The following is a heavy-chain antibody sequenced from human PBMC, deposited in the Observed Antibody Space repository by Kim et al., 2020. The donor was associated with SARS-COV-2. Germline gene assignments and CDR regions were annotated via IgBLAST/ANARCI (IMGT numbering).Heavy chain of an antibody. Sequence: TTYAQKLHGRVTMTTDTSTSSAYMGLRSLRSDDTAVYYCARDESSSWYNYWGQGTLVTVSS. J-gene: IGHJ4*02. V-gene: IGHV1-18*01. D-gene: IGHD6-13*01. CDR2: T. CDR3: ARDESSSWYNY.